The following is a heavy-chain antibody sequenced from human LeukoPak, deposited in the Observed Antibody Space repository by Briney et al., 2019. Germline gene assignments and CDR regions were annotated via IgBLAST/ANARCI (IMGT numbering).Heavy chain of an antibody. CDR3: ADYDSSGYYYSNDAFDI. J-gene: IGHJ3*02. D-gene: IGHD3-22*01. V-gene: IGHV1-8*01. CDR2: MNPNSGNT. CDR1: GYTFTSYD. Sequence: ASVKVSCKASGYTFTSYDINWVRQATGQGLEWMGWMNPNSGNTGYAQKFQGRVTMTRNTSISTPYMELSSLRSEDTAVYYCADYDSSGYYYSNDAFDIWGQGTMVTVSS.